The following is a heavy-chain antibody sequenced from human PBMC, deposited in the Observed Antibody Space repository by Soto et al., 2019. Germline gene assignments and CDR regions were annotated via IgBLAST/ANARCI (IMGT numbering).Heavy chain of an antibody. D-gene: IGHD2-2*01. CDR2: IYYSGST. V-gene: IGHV4-39*07. Sequence: SETLSLTCTVSGGSISSSSYYWGWIRQPPGKGLEWIGSIYYSGSTNYNPSLKSRVTISVDTSKNQFSLKLSSVTAADTAVYYCARSGFVVVPAAILSYYFDYWGQGTLVTVSS. CDR1: GGSISSSSYY. J-gene: IGHJ4*02. CDR3: ARSGFVVVPAAILSYYFDY.